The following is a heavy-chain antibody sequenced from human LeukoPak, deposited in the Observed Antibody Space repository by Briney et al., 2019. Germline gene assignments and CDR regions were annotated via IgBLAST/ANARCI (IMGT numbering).Heavy chain of an antibody. CDR2: ISYDGSNK. CDR3: ARDDRIAVAGIGDY. J-gene: IGHJ4*02. Sequence: PGGSLRLSCAASGFTFSSYAMHWVRQAPGKGLEWVAVISYDGSNKYYADSVKGRFTISRGNSKNTLYLQMNSLRAEDTAVYYCARDDRIAVAGIGDYWGQGTLVTVSS. CDR1: GFTFSSYA. V-gene: IGHV3-30-3*01. D-gene: IGHD6-19*01.